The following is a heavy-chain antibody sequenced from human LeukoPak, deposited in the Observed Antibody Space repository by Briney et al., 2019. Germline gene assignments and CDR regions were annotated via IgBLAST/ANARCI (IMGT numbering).Heavy chain of an antibody. J-gene: IGHJ6*02. Sequence: GASVKVSFKASGYTFTDYYIHWVRQAPGQGLEWMGWINSNNGATNYAQKFQGRVTMTRDTSISTAYMELTRLGSDDTAVYYCARQGPQYYYYGMDVWGQGTTVIVSS. CDR3: ARQGPQYYYYGMDV. CDR2: INSNNGAT. V-gene: IGHV1-2*02. CDR1: GYTFTDYY.